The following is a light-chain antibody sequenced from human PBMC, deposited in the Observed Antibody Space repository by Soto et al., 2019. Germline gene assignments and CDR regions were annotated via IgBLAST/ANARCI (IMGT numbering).Light chain of an antibody. CDR2: GAF. CDR3: QQRNIWPPVT. CDR1: SSVTNF. V-gene: IGKV3-11*01. Sequence: EFVLTQSPGTLSLSPGERATLSCRASSSVTNFLAWYQQKPGQAPRLLIYGAFNRATGIPARFSGSGSGTDFTLTISSLEPEDSAIYYCQQRNIWPPVTFGQGTRLEI. J-gene: IGKJ5*01.